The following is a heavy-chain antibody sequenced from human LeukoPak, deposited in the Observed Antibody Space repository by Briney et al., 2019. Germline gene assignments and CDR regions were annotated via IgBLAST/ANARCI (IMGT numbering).Heavy chain of an antibody. CDR3: AKPTSGPFFDS. D-gene: IGHD1-1*01. CDR2: IYSGGST. CDR1: GFTVSSNY. V-gene: IGHV3-53*01. Sequence: PGGSLRLSCAASGFTVSSNYMSWVRQAPGKGLEWVSVIYSGGSTYYADSVKGRFTISRDNSKNTLYLQMNSLRAEDTAVYYCAKPTSGPFFDSWGQGTLLTVSS. J-gene: IGHJ4*02.